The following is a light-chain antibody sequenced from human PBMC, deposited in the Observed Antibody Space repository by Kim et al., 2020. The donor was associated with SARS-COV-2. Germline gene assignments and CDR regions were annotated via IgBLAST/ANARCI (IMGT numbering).Light chain of an antibody. CDR1: QTVRNS. CDR3: QHRSDWPLT. Sequence: LPPGERPAPSVRASQTVRNSLAWYHQKRGQTPRLLISIASHRATGIPARFSGSGSGTDFTLTISPLEPEDFSVYYCQHRSDWPLTFGGGTKRDIK. J-gene: IGKJ4*01. CDR2: IAS. V-gene: IGKV3-11*01.